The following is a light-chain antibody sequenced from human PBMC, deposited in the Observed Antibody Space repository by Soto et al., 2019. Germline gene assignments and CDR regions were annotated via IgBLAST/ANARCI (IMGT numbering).Light chain of an antibody. V-gene: IGKV3-20*01. CDR3: QQYGSSPPGT. CDR2: GAS. J-gene: IGKJ1*01. CDR1: QSVSSSF. Sequence: DMVLTQSPGTLSLSPGERATLSCRASQSVSSSFLAWYQQKPGQAPRLLIYGASSRATGIPDRFSGSGSGTDFTLTISRLEPEDFAVYYCQQYGSSPPGTFGQGTKVEIK.